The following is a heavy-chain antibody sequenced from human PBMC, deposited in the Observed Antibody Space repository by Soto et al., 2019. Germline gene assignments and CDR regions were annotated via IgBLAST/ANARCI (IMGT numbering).Heavy chain of an antibody. J-gene: IGHJ1*01. V-gene: IGHV3-7*01. Sequence: EVQLVESGGGLVQPGGCLRVSCAASGNSIITYWMSWVRQAPGKGLEWVANVKQDGSEEYYVDSVKGRFTISRDNAKNSLYLQMNSLRAEDTAVYYCAALDSAMVKTAGFWGQGTLVTVSS. CDR1: GNSIITYW. D-gene: IGHD5-18*01. CDR2: VKQDGSEE. CDR3: AALDSAMVKTAGF.